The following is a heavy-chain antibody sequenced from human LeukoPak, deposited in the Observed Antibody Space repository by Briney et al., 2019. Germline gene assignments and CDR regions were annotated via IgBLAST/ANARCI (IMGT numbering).Heavy chain of an antibody. CDR1: GYTFTGYY. CDR3: ASSPAGFGEPLDY. V-gene: IGHV1-2*02. CDR2: INPNSGGT. Sequence: ASVKVSCKASGYTFTGYYMHWVRQAPGQGLEWMGWINPNSGGTNYEQKFQGRVTMTRDTSISTAYMELSRLRSDDTAVYYCASSPAGFGEPLDYWGQGTLVTVSS. D-gene: IGHD3-10*01. J-gene: IGHJ4*02.